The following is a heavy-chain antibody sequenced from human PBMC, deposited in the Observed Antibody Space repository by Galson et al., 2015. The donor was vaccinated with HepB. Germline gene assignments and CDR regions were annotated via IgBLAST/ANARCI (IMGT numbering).Heavy chain of an antibody. J-gene: IGHJ4*02. CDR2: ISGSGGST. V-gene: IGHV3-23*01. CDR3: AKDCGYGPQDY. CDR1: GFTFSSYG. D-gene: IGHD5-12*01. Sequence: SLRLSCAASGFTFSSYGMHWVRQAPGKGLEWVSAISGSGGSTYYADSVKGRFTISRDNSKNTLYLQMNSLRAEDTAVYYCAKDCGYGPQDYWGQGTLVTVSS.